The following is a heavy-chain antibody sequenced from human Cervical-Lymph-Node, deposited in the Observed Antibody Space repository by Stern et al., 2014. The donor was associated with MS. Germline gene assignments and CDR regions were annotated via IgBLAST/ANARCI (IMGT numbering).Heavy chain of an antibody. J-gene: IGHJ4*02. CDR2: PDWGDDK. D-gene: IGHD3-3*01. CDR3: ARSPPYYEFWNDYYYFDY. Sequence: QVTLKESGPALVKPTQTLTLTCTFSGVSLSTSGMRVSWIRQPPGKALEWLVRPDWGDDKFSRTFLESRLSTSAETSQNQWVATMTNMDPVDTATYYCARSPPYYEFWNDYYYFDYWGQGTLVAVSS. V-gene: IGHV2-70*04. CDR1: GVSLSTSGMR.